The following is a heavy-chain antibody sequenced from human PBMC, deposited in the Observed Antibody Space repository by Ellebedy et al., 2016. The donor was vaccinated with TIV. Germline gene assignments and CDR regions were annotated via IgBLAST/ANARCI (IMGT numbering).Heavy chain of an antibody. J-gene: IGHJ6*03. Sequence: GESLKISCTASGFTFSQYYMTWNRQAPGKGLECISYLSGGGSTGYDADSVKGRFTLSRDNAKNSVFLQMNSLSADDTAVYFCARVQRRITMLRGVFYMDVWGKGTTVTVSS. CDR3: ARVQRRITMLRGVFYMDV. CDR2: LSGGGSTG. V-gene: IGHV3-11*01. D-gene: IGHD3-10*01. CDR1: GFTFSQYY.